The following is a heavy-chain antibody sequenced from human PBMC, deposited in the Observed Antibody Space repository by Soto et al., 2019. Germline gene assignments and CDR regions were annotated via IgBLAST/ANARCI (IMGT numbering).Heavy chain of an antibody. CDR1: GGSICSYY. CDR2: IDYSGST. V-gene: IGHV4-59*01. Sequence: SETLSLTCTVSGGSICSYYWTWIRQPPGKGLEWIGYIDYSGSTTYNPSLKTRVTLSVDTSKNQFSLKLSSVTAADTAVYYCARGRGDSRGPNFDYWGQGTLVTVSS. J-gene: IGHJ4*02. D-gene: IGHD3-22*01. CDR3: ARGRGDSRGPNFDY.